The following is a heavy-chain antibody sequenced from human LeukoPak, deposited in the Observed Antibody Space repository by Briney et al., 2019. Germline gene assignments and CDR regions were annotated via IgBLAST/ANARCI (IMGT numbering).Heavy chain of an antibody. V-gene: IGHV3-73*01. Sequence: GGSLRLSYAASRFTFSGSAMHWVRQASGKGLEWVGRIRSKANSYATAYAASVKGRFTISRDDSKNTAYLQMNSLKTEDTAVYYCTRSGLYSGSYSAYYGMDVWGQGTTVTVSS. CDR1: RFTFSGSA. J-gene: IGHJ6*02. CDR3: TRSGLYSGSYSAYYGMDV. D-gene: IGHD1-26*01. CDR2: IRSKANSYAT.